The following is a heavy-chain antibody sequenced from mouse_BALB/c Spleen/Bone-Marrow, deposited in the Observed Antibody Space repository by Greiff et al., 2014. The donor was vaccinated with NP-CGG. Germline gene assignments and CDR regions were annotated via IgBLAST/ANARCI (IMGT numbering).Heavy chain of an antibody. CDR1: GFTFSSFG. D-gene: IGHD2-4*01. V-gene: IGHV5-17*02. CDR2: ISSGSSTI. J-gene: IGHJ4*01. CDR3: ARARSTMITTGTLDY. Sequence: DVQLQESGGGLVQPGGSRKLSCAASGFTFSSFGMHWVRQAPEKGLEWVAYISSGSSTIYYADTLKGRFTISRDNPKNTLFLQMNSLRSEDTAMYYCARARSTMITTGTLDYWGQGTSVTVSS.